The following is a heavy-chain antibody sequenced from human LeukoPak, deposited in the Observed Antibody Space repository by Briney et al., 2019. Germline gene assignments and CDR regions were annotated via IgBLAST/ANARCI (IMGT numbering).Heavy chain of an antibody. J-gene: IGHJ3*01. D-gene: IGHD4-17*01. CDR1: GFTFSSYS. Sequence: GGSLRLSCAASGFTFSSYSMNWVRQAPGKGLEWVSSISSSSSYIYYADSVKGRFTISRDNSKNTLYLQMNSLRAEDTAVYFCARGTTADAFDVWGQGTVVTVSS. CDR3: ARGTTADAFDV. V-gene: IGHV3-21*01. CDR2: ISSSSSYI.